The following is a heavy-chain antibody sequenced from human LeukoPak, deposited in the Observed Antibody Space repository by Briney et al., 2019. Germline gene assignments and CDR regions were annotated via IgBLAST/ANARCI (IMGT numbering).Heavy chain of an antibody. D-gene: IGHD6-6*01. CDR2: ISDSGGIT. J-gene: IGHJ4*02. Sequence: GGSLRLSCAASGFTFSSYAMSWVRQAPGKGPEWVSFISDSGGITYYADSVKGRFTISRDNSKNTLYLQMNSLRAEDTAVYYCAKNTQYSGYYDCWGQGTLVAVSS. CDR1: GFTFSSYA. CDR3: AKNTQYSGYYDC. V-gene: IGHV3-23*01.